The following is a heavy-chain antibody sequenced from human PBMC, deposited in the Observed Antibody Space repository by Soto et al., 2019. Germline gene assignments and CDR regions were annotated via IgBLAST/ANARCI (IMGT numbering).Heavy chain of an antibody. Sequence: EVQLVESGGGLVQPGGSLRLSCAGSGFTSSTSWMSWVRQTPGKGLEWVAKTNQDGREKNYVDSVKGRFTISRDNAKNSLLLQMNSLRAEDTAVYFCTRDSIWGQGTLVTVSS. CDR2: TNQDGREK. V-gene: IGHV3-7*01. CDR1: GFTSSTSW. CDR3: TRDSI. J-gene: IGHJ4*02.